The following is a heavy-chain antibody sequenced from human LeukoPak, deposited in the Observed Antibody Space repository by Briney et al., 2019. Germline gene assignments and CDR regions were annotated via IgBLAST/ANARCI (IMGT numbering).Heavy chain of an antibody. D-gene: IGHD3-10*01. CDR2: IIPIFGTA. CDR3: ARGRRIKYYYGSGSYYPNWFDP. V-gene: IGHV1-69*13. CDR1: GGTFSSYA. Sequence: SVKVSCKASGGTFSSYAISWVRQAPGQGLEWMSGIIPIFGTANYAQKFQGRVTITADESTSTAYMELSSLRSEDTAVYYCARGRRIKYYYGSGSYYPNWFDPWGQGTLVTVSS. J-gene: IGHJ5*02.